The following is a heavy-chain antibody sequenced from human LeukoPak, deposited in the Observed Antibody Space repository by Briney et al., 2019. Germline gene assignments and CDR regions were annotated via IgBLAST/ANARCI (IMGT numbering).Heavy chain of an antibody. J-gene: IGHJ6*02. D-gene: IGHD3-10*01. CDR3: AKYGSGTSYYFYYYGMDV. CDR1: GFTFSSYA. CDR2: ISGGGST. Sequence: GGSLRLSCAASGFTFSSYAMSWVRQAPGKGLEWVSAISGGGSTYYADSVKGRFTISRDNSKNTLDLQMNSLRADDTAVYYCAKYGSGTSYYFYYYGMDVWGQGTTVTASS. V-gene: IGHV3-23*01.